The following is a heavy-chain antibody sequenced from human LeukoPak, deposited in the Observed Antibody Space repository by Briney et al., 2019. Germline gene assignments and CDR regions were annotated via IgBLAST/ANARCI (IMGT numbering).Heavy chain of an antibody. D-gene: IGHD1-26*01. V-gene: IGHV3-23*01. Sequence: GGTLRLSCAASGFTFSSYGMSWVRQAPGKGLEWVSAISGSGGSTYYADSVKGRFTISRDNSKNTLYLQMNSLRAEDTAVYYCAKGPGAYPNWFDPWGQGTLVTVSS. CDR3: AKGPGAYPNWFDP. CDR1: GFTFSSYG. CDR2: ISGSGGST. J-gene: IGHJ5*02.